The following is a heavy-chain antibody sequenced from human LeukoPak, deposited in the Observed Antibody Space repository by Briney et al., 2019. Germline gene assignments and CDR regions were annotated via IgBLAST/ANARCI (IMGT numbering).Heavy chain of an antibody. CDR3: ARHGGAAGGH. D-gene: IGHD6-13*01. V-gene: IGHV4-39*01. Sequence: SETLSLTCTVSGGSISSSSYYWGWIRQPPGKGLEWIGSIYYSGSTYYNPSLKSRVTISVDTSKNQLSLKPTSVTAADTAVYYCARHGGAAGGHWGQGTLVTVSS. CDR2: IYYSGST. J-gene: IGHJ4*02. CDR1: GGSISSSSYY.